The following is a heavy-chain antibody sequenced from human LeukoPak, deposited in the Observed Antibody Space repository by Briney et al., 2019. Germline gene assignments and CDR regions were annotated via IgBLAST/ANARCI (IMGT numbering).Heavy chain of an antibody. J-gene: IGHJ4*02. V-gene: IGHV3-53*01. CDR1: GFTVITND. CDR3: ARGVDPLAANTVAY. Sequence: PGGSLRLSCAASGFTVITNDMTWVRQAPGKGPEWVSVLYSDGNTKYADSVQGRFTISRDNSKNTLYLEMNSLSPDDTAVDYCARGVDPLAANTVAYWGQGTLVTVSS. D-gene: IGHD3-16*01. CDR2: LYSDGNT.